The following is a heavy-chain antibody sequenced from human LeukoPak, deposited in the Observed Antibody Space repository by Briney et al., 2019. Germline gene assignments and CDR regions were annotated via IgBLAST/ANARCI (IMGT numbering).Heavy chain of an antibody. CDR1: GYTFIGYY. D-gene: IGHD3-22*01. Sequence: ASVKVSCKASGYTFIGYYIHWVRQAPGQGLEWMGWINPNSGGTNYAQKFQGRVTVTRDTSISTAYMELNSLRSDDTAVYYCARPLGYDSSGYGYWGQGTLVTVSS. J-gene: IGHJ4*02. CDR3: ARPLGYDSSGYGY. CDR2: INPNSGGT. V-gene: IGHV1-2*02.